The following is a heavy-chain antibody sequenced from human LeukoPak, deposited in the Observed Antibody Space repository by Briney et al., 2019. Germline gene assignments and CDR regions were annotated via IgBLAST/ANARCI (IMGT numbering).Heavy chain of an antibody. CDR2: IYYSGST. CDR3: ARGATYYDFRSGYPFQFDP. CDR1: GGSISSYY. Sequence: SETLSLTCAVSGGSISSYYWSWIRQPPGKGLEWIGYIYYSGSTNYNPSLKSRVTISVDTSKNQFSLKLNSVTAADTAVYYCARGATYYDFRSGYPFQFDPWGQGTLVTVSS. D-gene: IGHD3-3*01. V-gene: IGHV4-59*01. J-gene: IGHJ5*02.